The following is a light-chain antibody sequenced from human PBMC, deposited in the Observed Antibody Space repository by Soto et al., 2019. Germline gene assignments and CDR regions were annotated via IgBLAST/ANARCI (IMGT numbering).Light chain of an antibody. Sequence: DIQMTQSPSTLSASVGDIVTITCRATQSISTSLAWYQQKPGKAPNLLISGSSNLESGVPSRFSGSGSGTEFTLTISRLQPDDFLSYYCQQYYTYSTFGQGTKVEIK. V-gene: IGKV1-5*01. CDR2: GSS. CDR3: QQYYTYST. J-gene: IGKJ1*01. CDR1: QSISTS.